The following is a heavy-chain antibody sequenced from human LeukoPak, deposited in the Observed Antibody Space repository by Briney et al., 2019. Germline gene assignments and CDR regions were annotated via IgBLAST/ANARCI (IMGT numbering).Heavy chain of an antibody. CDR1: GFTVSSNY. CDR3: ASFYSRSSGSWFDP. D-gene: IGHD6-6*01. CDR2: IYYSGST. J-gene: IGHJ5*02. Sequence: PGGSLRLSCAASGFTVSSNYMNWVRQPPGKGLEWIGNIYYSGSTYYDPSLKSRVTISVDTSKNQFSLKLSSVTAADTAVYYCASFYSRSSGSWFDPWGQGTLVTVSS. V-gene: IGHV4-59*04.